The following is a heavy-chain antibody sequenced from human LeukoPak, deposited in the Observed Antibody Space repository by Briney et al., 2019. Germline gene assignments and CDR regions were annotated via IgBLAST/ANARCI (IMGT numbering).Heavy chain of an antibody. D-gene: IGHD3-9*01. CDR3: AKDSAPRYTYYYYGMDV. CDR2: ISYDGSNK. J-gene: IGHJ6*02. CDR1: GFTFSSYG. Sequence: GGSLRLSCAASGFTFSSYGMHWGRQAPGKGLEWVAVISYDGSNKYYADSVKGRFTISRDNSKNTLYLQMNSLRAEDTAVYYCAKDSAPRYTYYYYGMDVWGQGTTVTVSS. V-gene: IGHV3-30*18.